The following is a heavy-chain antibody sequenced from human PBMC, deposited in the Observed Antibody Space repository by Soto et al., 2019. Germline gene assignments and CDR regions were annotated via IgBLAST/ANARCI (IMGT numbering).Heavy chain of an antibody. CDR1: GFTFSSYS. Sequence: EVQLVESGGGLVKPGGSLRLSCAASGFTFSSYSMNWVRQAPGKGLEWVSSISSSSSYIYYADSVKGRFTISRDNAKNSLYLQMNSLRAEDTAVYYCARDLRNGDYDFDAFAIWGQGTMVTVSS. J-gene: IGHJ3*02. CDR2: ISSSSSYI. D-gene: IGHD4-17*01. V-gene: IGHV3-21*01. CDR3: ARDLRNGDYDFDAFAI.